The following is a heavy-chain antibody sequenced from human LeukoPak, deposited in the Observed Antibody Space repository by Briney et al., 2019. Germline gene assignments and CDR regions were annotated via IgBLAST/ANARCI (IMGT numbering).Heavy chain of an antibody. D-gene: IGHD3-3*01. CDR1: GGSISSSSYY. V-gene: IGHV4-39*01. J-gene: IGHJ4*02. CDR2: IYYSGST. CDR3: ARSNLEWLLFGY. Sequence: SETLSLTCTVSGGSISSSSYYWGWIRQPPGKGLEWIGSIYYSGSTYYNPSLKSRVTISVDTSKNQFSLKLSSVTAADTAVYYCARSNLEWLLFGYWGQGTLVTVSS.